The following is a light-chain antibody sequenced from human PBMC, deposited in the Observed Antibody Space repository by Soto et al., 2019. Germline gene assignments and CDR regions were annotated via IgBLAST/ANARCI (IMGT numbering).Light chain of an antibody. Sequence: EIVLTQSPGTLSLSPGERATLSCRASQSVSSSYLAWYQQKPGQAPRLLIYGASSRATGIPDRFSGSGSGTNFTSTISSLEPEGFAVYYCQQYGSSPRTFGQGTRLEIK. J-gene: IGKJ5*01. CDR1: QSVSSSY. CDR3: QQYGSSPRT. V-gene: IGKV3-20*01. CDR2: GAS.